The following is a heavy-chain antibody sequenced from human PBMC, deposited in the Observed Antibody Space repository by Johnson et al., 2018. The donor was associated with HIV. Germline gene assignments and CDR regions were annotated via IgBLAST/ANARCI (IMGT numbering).Heavy chain of an antibody. D-gene: IGHD6-19*01. Sequence: VQLVESGGGLVQPGGSLRLSCATSGFTFRSYAMHWVRQAPGKGLEWVAVISYDGSNKYYADSVKGRFTISRDNSKNTLYLQMNSLRAEDKALYYCAKDKGQQWLAYAFDIWGQGTMVTVSS. CDR3: AKDKGQQWLAYAFDI. CDR2: ISYDGSNK. V-gene: IGHV3-30*04. CDR1: GFTFRSYA. J-gene: IGHJ3*02.